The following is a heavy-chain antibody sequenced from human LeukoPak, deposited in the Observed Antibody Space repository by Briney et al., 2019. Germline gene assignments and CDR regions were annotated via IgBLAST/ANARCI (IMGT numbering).Heavy chain of an antibody. CDR1: GYTFTGYY. CDR2: INPNSGGT. D-gene: IGHD6-13*01. J-gene: IGHJ3*02. CDR3: ARERSSWEDAFDI. Sequence: ASVKVPCKASGYTFTGYYMHWVRQAPGQGLEWMGWINPNSGGTNYAQKFQGRVTMTRDTSISTAYMELSRLRSDDTAVYYCARERSSWEDAFDIWGQGTMVTVSS. V-gene: IGHV1-2*02.